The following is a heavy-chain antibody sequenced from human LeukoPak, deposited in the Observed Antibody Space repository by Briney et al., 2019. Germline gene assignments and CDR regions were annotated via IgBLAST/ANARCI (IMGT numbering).Heavy chain of an antibody. CDR3: ARARSPSYRYYYYMDV. Sequence: GGSLRLSCAASGFTFSSYEMNWVRQAPGKGLEWVSYISSSGSTIYYADSVKGRFTISRDNAKNSLYLQMNSLRAEDTAVYYCARARSPSYRYYYYMDVWGKGTTVTVSS. D-gene: IGHD3-16*02. V-gene: IGHV3-48*03. CDR1: GFTFSSYE. J-gene: IGHJ6*03. CDR2: ISSSGSTI.